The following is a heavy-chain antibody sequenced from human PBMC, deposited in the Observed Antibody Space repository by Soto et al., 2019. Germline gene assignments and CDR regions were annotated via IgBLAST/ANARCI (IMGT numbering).Heavy chain of an antibody. J-gene: IGHJ6*02. CDR2: IWYDGSNK. CDR3: ARDIVVVPAAMVPFYYYYGMDV. D-gene: IGHD2-2*01. CDR1: GFTFSSYG. V-gene: IGHV3-33*01. Sequence: GGSLRLSCAASGFTFSSYGMHWVRQAPGKGLEWVAVIWYDGSNKYYADSVKGRFTISRDNSKNTLYLQMNSLRAEDTAVYYCARDIVVVPAAMVPFYYYYGMDVWGQGT.